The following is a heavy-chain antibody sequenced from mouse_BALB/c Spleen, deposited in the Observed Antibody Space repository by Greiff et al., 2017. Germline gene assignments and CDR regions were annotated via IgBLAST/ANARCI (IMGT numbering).Heavy chain of an antibody. J-gene: IGHJ4*01. CDR2: ISYSGST. D-gene: IGHD3-2*01. V-gene: IGHV3-2*02. CDR1: GYSITSDYA. Sequence: EVKLVESGPGLVKPSQSLSLTCTVTGYSITSDYAWNWIRQFPGNKLEWMGYISYSGSTSYNPSLKSRISITRDTSKNQFFLQLNSVTTEDTATYYCAREGDSSGYVAMDYWGQGTSVTVSS. CDR3: AREGDSSGYVAMDY.